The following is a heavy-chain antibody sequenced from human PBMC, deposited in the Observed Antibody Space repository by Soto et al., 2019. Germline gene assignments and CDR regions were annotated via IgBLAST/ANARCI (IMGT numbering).Heavy chain of an antibody. D-gene: IGHD2-15*01. CDR1: GFTFTSSA. CDR2: IVVGCGNT. CDR3: AAREPRLSGGLS. V-gene: IGHV1-58*02. J-gene: IGHJ4*02. Sequence: SVKVSCKASGFTFTSSAMQWVRQARGQRLEWIGWIVVGCGNTNYAQKFQERVTITRDMSTSTAYMELSSLRSEDTAVYYCAAREPRLSGGLSWGQGTLVTVSS.